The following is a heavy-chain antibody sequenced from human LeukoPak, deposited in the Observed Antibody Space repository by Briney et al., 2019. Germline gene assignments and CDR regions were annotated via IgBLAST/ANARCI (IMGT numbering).Heavy chain of an antibody. J-gene: IGHJ5*02. D-gene: IGHD6-6*01. V-gene: IGHV3-23*01. CDR1: GFTFSTYA. CDR3: VKASSSSPQYNWFDA. Sequence: GGSLRLSCAASGFTFSTYAMSWVRQAPGKGLEWVSVVSGTGGRTYYADSVKGRFTISRDNSKNTLYLQMNSLRAEDTALYYCVKASSSSPQYNWFDAWGQGTLVAVSS. CDR2: VSGTGGRT.